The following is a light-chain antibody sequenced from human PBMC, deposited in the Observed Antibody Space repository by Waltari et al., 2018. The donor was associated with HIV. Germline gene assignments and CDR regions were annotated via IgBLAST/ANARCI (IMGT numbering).Light chain of an antibody. CDR2: EVS. CDR3: CSYAGSRGWV. J-gene: IGLJ3*02. CDR1: SSDVGRSNL. Sequence: QSALPQPASVSVSPGQSITISGAATSSDVGRSNLVSWYQQHPGKATKLMIYEVSKRPSGVSNRFSGYQSGNTASLTISGLQAEDEADYYCCSYAGSRGWVFGGGTKLTVL. V-gene: IGLV2-23*02.